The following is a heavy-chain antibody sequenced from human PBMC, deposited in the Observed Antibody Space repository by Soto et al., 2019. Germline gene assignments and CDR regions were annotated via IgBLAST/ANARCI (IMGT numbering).Heavy chain of an antibody. CDR1: GFIVSSNY. Sequence: GGSLRLSCAASGFIVSSNYINWVRQAPWKGLEWVSVIYSGGRTFYADSVKGRFTISRDTSKNSVYLQMSSLRAEDTAVYYCARDYIMSWWGQGTLVTVSS. CDR2: IYSGGRT. J-gene: IGHJ4*02. CDR3: ARDYIMSW. V-gene: IGHV3-53*01. D-gene: IGHD2-8*01.